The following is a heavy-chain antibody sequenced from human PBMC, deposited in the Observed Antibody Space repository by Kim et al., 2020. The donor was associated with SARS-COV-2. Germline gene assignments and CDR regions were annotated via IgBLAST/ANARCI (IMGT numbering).Heavy chain of an antibody. V-gene: IGHV3-43*01. Sequence: DSVKGRFTISRDNSKNSLYLQMNSLRTEDTALYYCAKDTGYSSSWYDISYWGQGTLVTVSS. CDR3: AKDTGYSSSWYDISY. J-gene: IGHJ4*02. D-gene: IGHD6-13*01.